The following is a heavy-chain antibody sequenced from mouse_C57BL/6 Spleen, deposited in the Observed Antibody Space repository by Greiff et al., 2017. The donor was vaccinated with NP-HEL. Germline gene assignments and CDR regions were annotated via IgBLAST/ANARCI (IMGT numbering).Heavy chain of an antibody. CDR3: ASPGGNWDYFDY. J-gene: IGHJ2*01. CDR1: GYSITSGYY. CDR2: ISYDGSN. D-gene: IGHD4-1*01. Sequence: EVQLVESGPGLVKPSQSLSLTCSVTGYSITSGYYWNWIRQFPGNKLEWMGYISYDGSNNYNPSLKNRISITRDTSKNQFFLKLNSVTTEDTATYYCASPGGNWDYFDYWGQGTTLTVSS. V-gene: IGHV3-6*01.